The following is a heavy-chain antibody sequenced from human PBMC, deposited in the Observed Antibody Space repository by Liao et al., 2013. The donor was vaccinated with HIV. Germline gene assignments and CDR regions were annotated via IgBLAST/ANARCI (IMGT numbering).Heavy chain of an antibody. Sequence: QVQLQESGPGLVKPSQTLSLTCTVSGDSISSNSYYWNWIRQPPGKGLEWIGYIYYSGSTYYNPSLKSRVTMSVDTSKNQFSLKLSSVTAADTAIYYCARGCATTVITPVDHWSRGTLVTVYS. J-gene: IGHJ4*01. CDR3: ARGCATTVITPVDH. CDR1: GDSISSNSYY. D-gene: IGHD4-23*01. V-gene: IGHV4-30-4*01. CDR2: IYYSGST.